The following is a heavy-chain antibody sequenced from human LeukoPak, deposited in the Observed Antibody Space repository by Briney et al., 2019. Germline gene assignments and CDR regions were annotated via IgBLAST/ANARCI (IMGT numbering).Heavy chain of an antibody. D-gene: IGHD3-3*01. J-gene: IGHJ5*02. CDR2: FSYTGSA. V-gene: IGHV4-30-4*01. CDR1: GASISSNGYY. CDR3: AQYDFRNYFDP. Sequence: SQTLSLTCTVSGASISSNGYYWSWNRQPPGKGLEWIGYFSYTGSADYNPSLKSRVAISGDMSKNQFSLKLSSVTAADTAVYYCAQYDFRNYFDPWGQGTLVTVSS.